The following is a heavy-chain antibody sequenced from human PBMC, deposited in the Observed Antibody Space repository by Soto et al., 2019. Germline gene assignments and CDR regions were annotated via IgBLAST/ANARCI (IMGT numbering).Heavy chain of an antibody. V-gene: IGHV4-59*08. CDR2: IYYSGST. CDR1: GGSISSYY. D-gene: IGHD2-2*01. Sequence: PSETLALTCTVSGGSISSYYWSWIRQPPGKGLEWIGYIYYSGSTNYNPSLKSRVTISVDTSKNQFSLKLSSVTAADTAVYYCARHVPYCSDTSHCAYGMDVWRQGTTVTVSS. J-gene: IGHJ6*02. CDR3: ARHVPYCSDTSHCAYGMDV.